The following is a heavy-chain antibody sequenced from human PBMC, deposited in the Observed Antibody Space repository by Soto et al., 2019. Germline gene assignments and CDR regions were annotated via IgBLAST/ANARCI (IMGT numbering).Heavy chain of an antibody. V-gene: IGHV4-34*01. CDR3: ARGGFRYCSSTSCPRYFQH. D-gene: IGHD2-2*01. J-gene: IGHJ1*01. Sequence: LETLSLTCAVYGGSFSGYYWSWIRQPPGKGLEWIGEINHSGSTNYNPSLKSRVTISVDTSKNQFSLKLSSVTAADTAVYYCARGGFRYCSSTSCPRYFQHWGQGTLVTVSS. CDR2: INHSGST. CDR1: GGSFSGYY.